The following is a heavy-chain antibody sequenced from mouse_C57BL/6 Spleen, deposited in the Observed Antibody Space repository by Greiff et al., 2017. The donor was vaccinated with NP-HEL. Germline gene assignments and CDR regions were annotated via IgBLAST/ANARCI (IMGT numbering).Heavy chain of an antibody. Sequence: VQLQQSGAELARPGASVKMSCKASGYTFTSYTMHWVKQRPGQGLEWIGYINPSSGYTKYNQKFKDKATLTADKSSSTAYMQLSSLTSEDSAVYYCARRGIYYDYDEDAMDYWGQGTSVTVSS. J-gene: IGHJ4*01. CDR3: ARRGIYYDYDEDAMDY. CDR2: INPSSGYT. CDR1: GYTFTSYT. V-gene: IGHV1-4*01. D-gene: IGHD2-4*01.